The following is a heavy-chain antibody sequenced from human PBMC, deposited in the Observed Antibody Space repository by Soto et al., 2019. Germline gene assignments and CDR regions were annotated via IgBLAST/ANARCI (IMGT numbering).Heavy chain of an antibody. Sequence: GESLKISCKGSGYSFTSYWIGWVRQMPGKGLEWRGIIDPGDSDIRYSPSFQGQATISADKSISTAYLQWSSLKASDTAMYYCARLDKNYYYGMDVWGQGTTVTVSS. D-gene: IGHD3-22*01. CDR2: IDPGDSDI. CDR3: ARLDKNYYYGMDV. V-gene: IGHV5-51*01. CDR1: GYSFTSYW. J-gene: IGHJ6*02.